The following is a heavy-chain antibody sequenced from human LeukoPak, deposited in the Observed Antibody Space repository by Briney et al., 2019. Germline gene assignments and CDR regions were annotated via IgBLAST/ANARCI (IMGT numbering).Heavy chain of an antibody. CDR2: INHSGST. Sequence: SETLSLTCAVYGGSFSGYYWSWIRQPPGKGLEWIGEINHSGSTNYNPSLKSRVTISVDTSKNQFSLKLSSVTAADTAVYYCARRPRSYYYDSSGYYDYLGQGTLVTVSS. CDR3: ARRPRSYYYDSSGYYDY. D-gene: IGHD3-22*01. V-gene: IGHV4-34*01. J-gene: IGHJ4*02. CDR1: GGSFSGYY.